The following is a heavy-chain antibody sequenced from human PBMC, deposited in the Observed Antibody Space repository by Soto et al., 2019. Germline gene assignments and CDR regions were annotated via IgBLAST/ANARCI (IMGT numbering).Heavy chain of an antibody. CDR3: VAVDRGDY. CDR2: INAGNGDA. D-gene: IGHD5-12*01. J-gene: IGHJ4*02. Sequence: QVQLVQSGAEVKTPGASVKVSCKTSGYTFTTYAMHWVRQAPGQRLEWMGWINAGNGDARYSQTFQDRVTFTRDTSATTAYMEVSSLRFEDTAVYYCVAVDRGDYWGQGTLVTVSS. V-gene: IGHV1-3*01. CDR1: GYTFTTYA.